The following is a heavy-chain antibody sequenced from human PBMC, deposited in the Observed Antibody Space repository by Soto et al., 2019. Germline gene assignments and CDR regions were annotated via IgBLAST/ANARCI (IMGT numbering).Heavy chain of an antibody. V-gene: IGHV1-3*01. D-gene: IGHD3-22*01. J-gene: IGHJ4*02. CDR2: INAGNGNT. CDR1: GYTFTSYA. Sequence: QVQLVQSGAEVKKPGASVKVSCKASGYTFTSYAMHWVRQAPGQRLEWMGWINAGNGNTKYSQKFQGRVTITRETPASTAYMELSSLRSEDTAVYYCARKSGYYVYDYWGQGTLVTVSS. CDR3: ARKSGYYVYDY.